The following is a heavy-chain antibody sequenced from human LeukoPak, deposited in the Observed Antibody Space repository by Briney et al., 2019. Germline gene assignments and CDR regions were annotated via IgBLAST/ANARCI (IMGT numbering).Heavy chain of an antibody. Sequence: SQTLSLTCDISGDTVSSNSAAWNWIRQSPSRGLEWLGRTYYRSKWYYDYAVSVKSRITISPDTSKNQSSLQLNSVTADDTAVYYCARGFALDFWGQGTMVTVSS. CDR1: GDTVSSNSAA. CDR2: TYYRSKWYY. J-gene: IGHJ3*01. CDR3: ARGFALDF. V-gene: IGHV6-1*01.